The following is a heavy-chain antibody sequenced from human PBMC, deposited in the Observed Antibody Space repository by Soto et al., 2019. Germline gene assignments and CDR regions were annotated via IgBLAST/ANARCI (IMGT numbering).Heavy chain of an antibody. V-gene: IGHV3-30*18. CDR2: ISFQGSDE. CDR1: GFTFSNYG. Sequence: GGSLRLSCAASGFTFSNYGMHWVRQAPDKGLEWVAVISFQGSDEYYADSVKGRFTISRDNSNNTLFLQMDSLRAEDTAVYYCAKVQVGGYDYLGPFDYWGQGTLVTVSS. CDR3: AKVQVGGYDYLGPFDY. D-gene: IGHD5-12*01. J-gene: IGHJ4*02.